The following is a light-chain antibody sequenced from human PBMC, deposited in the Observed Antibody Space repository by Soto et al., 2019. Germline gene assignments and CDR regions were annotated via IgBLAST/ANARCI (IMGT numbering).Light chain of an antibody. CDR2: KAS. Sequence: DIQMTQSPSTLSASVGDRVTITCRASQSISSWLAWYQQKPGKAPKGLIYKASTLESGAPSRFSGSGSGTEFTLTISSLQPDDFATYYCQQYYSYPWMFGQGTKVETK. CDR3: QQYYSYPWM. CDR1: QSISSW. V-gene: IGKV1-5*03. J-gene: IGKJ1*01.